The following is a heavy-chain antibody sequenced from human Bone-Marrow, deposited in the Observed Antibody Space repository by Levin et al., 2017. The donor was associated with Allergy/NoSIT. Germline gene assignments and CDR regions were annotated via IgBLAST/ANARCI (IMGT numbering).Heavy chain of an antibody. CDR1: GFTFGDYA. V-gene: IGHV3-49*03. J-gene: IGHJ4*02. D-gene: IGHD3-22*01. Sequence: GGSLRLSCTASGFTFGDYAMSWFRQAPGKGLEWVGFIRSKAYGGTTEYAASVKGRFTISRDDSKSIAYLQMNSLKTEDTAVYYCTRDGSYYDSSGYYYSNLGGPGEATNDYWGQGTLVTVSS. CDR3: TRDGSYYDSSGYYYSNLGGPGEATNDY. CDR2: IRSKAYGGTT.